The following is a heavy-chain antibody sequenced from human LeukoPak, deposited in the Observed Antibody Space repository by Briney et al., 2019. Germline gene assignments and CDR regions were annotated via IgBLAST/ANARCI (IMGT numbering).Heavy chain of an antibody. CDR2: IGGSGGRS. J-gene: IGHJ4*02. CDR3: AKRGVVIRVILVGFHKEAYYFDS. D-gene: IGHD3-22*01. Sequence: PGGSLRLSCAVSGITLSNYGMSWVRQAPGKGLEWVAGIGGSGGRSNYADSVKGRFSTSRDNPKNTLYLQMNSLRAEDTAVYFCAKRGVVIRVILVGFHKEAYYFDSWGQGALVIVSS. CDR1: GITLSNYG. V-gene: IGHV3-23*01.